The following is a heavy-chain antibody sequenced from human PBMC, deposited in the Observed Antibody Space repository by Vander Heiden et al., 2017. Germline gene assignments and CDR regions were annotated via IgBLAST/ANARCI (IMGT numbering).Heavy chain of an antibody. D-gene: IGHD3-10*01. CDR2: IKSKADGGTT. Sequence: EVQLVESGCGLVKPGGSLRLSCTASEFISSSAWMSWVRQAPGKGLEWVGRIKSKADGGTTDYAAPVKDRFTIFRDDSKNTLYLQMNSLKTDDTAFYYCTRPYGADHYFDYWGQGALVTVSS. V-gene: IGHV3-15*01. CDR1: EFISSSAW. J-gene: IGHJ4*02. CDR3: TRPYGADHYFDY.